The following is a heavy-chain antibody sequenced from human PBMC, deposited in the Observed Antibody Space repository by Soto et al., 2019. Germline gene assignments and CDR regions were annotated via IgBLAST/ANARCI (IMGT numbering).Heavy chain of an antibody. CDR2: ISGSGGST. CDR3: AKGAFGELLYSYYFDY. V-gene: IGHV3-23*01. CDR1: GFTFSSYA. J-gene: IGHJ4*02. Sequence: GGSLRLSCAASGFTFSSYAMSWVRQAPGKGLEWVSAISGSGGSTYYADSVKGRFTISRDNSKNTLYLQMNSLRAEDTAVYYCAKGAFGELLYSYYFDYWGQGTLVTVSS. D-gene: IGHD3-10*01.